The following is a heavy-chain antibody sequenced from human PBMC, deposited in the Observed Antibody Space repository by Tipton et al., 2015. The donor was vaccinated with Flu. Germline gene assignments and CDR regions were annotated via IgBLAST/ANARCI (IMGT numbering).Heavy chain of an antibody. CDR1: GGSISSYY. Sequence: TLSLTCTVSGGSISSYYWSWIRQPAGKGLEWIGRIYTSGSTNYNPSLKSRVTMSVDTSKNQFSLKLSSVTAADTAVYYCARDANYDILTGYHGMDVWGQRTTVTVSS. V-gene: IGHV4-4*07. CDR3: ARDANYDILTGYHGMDV. J-gene: IGHJ6*02. D-gene: IGHD3-9*01. CDR2: IYTSGST.